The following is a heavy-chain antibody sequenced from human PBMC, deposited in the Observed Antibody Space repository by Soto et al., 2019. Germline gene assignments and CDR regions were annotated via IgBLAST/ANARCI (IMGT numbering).Heavy chain of an antibody. Sequence: ASVKVSCKASGYTFTGYYMHWVRQAPGEGLEWMGWINPNSGGTNYAQKFQGRVTMTRDTSISTAYMELSRLRSDDTAVYHCARVPRYCSGGSCYSERWGQGTLVTVSS. J-gene: IGHJ4*02. V-gene: IGHV1-2*02. CDR1: GYTFTGYY. D-gene: IGHD2-15*01. CDR3: ARVPRYCSGGSCYSER. CDR2: INPNSGGT.